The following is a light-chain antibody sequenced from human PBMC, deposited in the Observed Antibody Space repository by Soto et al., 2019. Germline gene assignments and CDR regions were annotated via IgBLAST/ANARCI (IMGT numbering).Light chain of an antibody. CDR2: RDN. J-gene: IGLJ3*02. V-gene: IGLV1-44*01. CDR1: SSNIGSNT. Sequence: QSVLTQSPSASGTPGQRVTISCSGSSSNIGSNTVDWYQQVPGTAPRLLIYRDNQRPSRVRDRFSGSKSGTSASLGISGLQSGDEADYYCAAWDDSLKGLVFGGGTQLTVL. CDR3: AAWDDSLKGLV.